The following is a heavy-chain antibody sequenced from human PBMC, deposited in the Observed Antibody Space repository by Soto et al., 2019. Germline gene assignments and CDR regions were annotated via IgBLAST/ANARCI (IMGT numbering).Heavy chain of an antibody. CDR1: GVSISSSSYY. CDR3: ASGRQGFLSGYGLADYGMDV. D-gene: IGHD3-3*01. CDR2: IYYSGST. J-gene: IGHJ6*02. V-gene: IGHV4-39*01. Sequence: SETLSLTCTVSGVSISSSSYYWGWIRQPPGKGLEWIGSIYYSGSTYYNPSLKSRVTISVDTSKNQFSLKLSSVTAADTAVYYCASGRQGFLSGYGLADYGMDVWGQGTTVTVSS.